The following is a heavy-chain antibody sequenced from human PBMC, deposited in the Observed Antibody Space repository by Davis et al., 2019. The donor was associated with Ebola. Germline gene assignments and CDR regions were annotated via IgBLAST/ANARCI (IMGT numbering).Heavy chain of an antibody. J-gene: IGHJ4*02. Sequence: SETLSLTCTVSGGSISSSSYYWSWIRQHPGKGLEWIGYIYYSGSTYYNPSLKSRVTISVDKSKNQFSLKLSSVTAADTAVYYCASMTTSFDYWGQGTLVTVSS. V-gene: IGHV4-31*03. D-gene: IGHD4-17*01. CDR2: IYYSGST. CDR1: GGSISSSSYY. CDR3: ASMTTSFDY.